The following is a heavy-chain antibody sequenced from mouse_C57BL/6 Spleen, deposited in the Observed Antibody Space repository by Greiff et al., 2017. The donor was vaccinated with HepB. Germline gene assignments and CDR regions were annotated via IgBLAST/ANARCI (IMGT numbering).Heavy chain of an antibody. CDR2: ISSVGSYT. CDR3: ARHAYDYFDY. D-gene: IGHD1-1*01. J-gene: IGHJ2*01. CDR1: GFTFSSYG. V-gene: IGHV5-6*01. Sequence: EVQLQESGGDLVKPGGSLKLSCAASGFTFSSYGMSWVRQTPDKRLEWVATISSVGSYTYYPDSVKGRFTISRDNAKNTQYQQRSSLKSEDTAMYYCARHAYDYFDYWGQGTTLTVSS.